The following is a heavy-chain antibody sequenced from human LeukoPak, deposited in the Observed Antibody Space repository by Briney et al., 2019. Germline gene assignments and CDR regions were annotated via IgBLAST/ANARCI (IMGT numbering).Heavy chain of an antibody. D-gene: IGHD3-10*01. CDR3: AKDRIPLLMGTGFDY. CDR1: GFTFSSYG. CDR2: ISYDGSNK. V-gene: IGHV3-30*18. Sequence: GGSLRLSCAASGFTFSSYGMHWVRQAPGKGLEWVAVISYDGSNKYYADSVKGRFTISRDNSKNTLYLRMNSLRAEDTAVYYCAKDRIPLLMGTGFDYWGQGTLVTVSS. J-gene: IGHJ4*02.